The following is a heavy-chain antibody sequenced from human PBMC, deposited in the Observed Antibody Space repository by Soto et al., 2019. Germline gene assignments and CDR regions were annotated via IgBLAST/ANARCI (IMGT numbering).Heavy chain of an antibody. CDR3: ARGDCVGGSCYSLAGSFYYYMDV. J-gene: IGHJ6*03. V-gene: IGHV3-74*01. CDR2: INSDGSVS. CDR1: GFTFSNYW. D-gene: IGHD2-15*01. Sequence: EVKLVESGGGLVQPGGSLRLSCAASGFTFSNYWMYCVRQAPGQGLVWVSRINSDGSVSRYADSVKGRLTISRDNVKNTLYLQMNSLRVEDTAVYYCARGDCVGGSCYSLAGSFYYYMDVWGKGTTVTVFS.